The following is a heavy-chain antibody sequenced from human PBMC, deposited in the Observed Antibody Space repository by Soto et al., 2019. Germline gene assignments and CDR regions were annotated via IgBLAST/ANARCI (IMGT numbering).Heavy chain of an antibody. CDR3: TREAHSSSWYWGGVYWFDP. CDR2: IRSKAYGGTT. J-gene: IGHJ5*02. V-gene: IGHV3-49*03. D-gene: IGHD6-13*01. CDR1: GFTFGDYA. Sequence: AGGSLRLSCTASGFTFGDYAMSWFRQAPGKGLEWVGFIRSKAYGGTTEYAASVKGRFTISRDDSKSIAYLQMNSLKTEDTAVYYCTREAHSSSWYWGGVYWFDPWGQGTLVTVSS.